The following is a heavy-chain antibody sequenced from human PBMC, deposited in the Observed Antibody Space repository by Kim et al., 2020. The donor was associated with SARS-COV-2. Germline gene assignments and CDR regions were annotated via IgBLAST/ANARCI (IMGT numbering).Heavy chain of an antibody. Sequence: KGGFTISRDNSKNTLYLQMGSLRAEDMAVYYCARARGTYDSSGYYSAFDIWGQGTMVTVSS. CDR3: ARARGTYDSSGYYSAFDI. V-gene: IGHV3-64*01. D-gene: IGHD3-22*01. J-gene: IGHJ3*02.